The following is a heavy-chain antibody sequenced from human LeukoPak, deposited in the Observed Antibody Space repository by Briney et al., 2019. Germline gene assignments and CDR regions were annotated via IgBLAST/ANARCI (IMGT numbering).Heavy chain of an antibody. CDR3: GRVSRGSYYVEGYFDY. CDR1: GFTFSSYS. D-gene: IGHD1-26*01. J-gene: IGHJ4*02. CDR2: ISSSSSTI. Sequence: GGSLRLSCAASGFTFSSYSMNWVREAPGKGLEGVSYISSSSSTIYYADSVKDRFTISRDNAKNSLYLQMNSLRAEDTAVYYCGRVSRGSYYVEGYFDYWGQGTLVTVSS. V-gene: IGHV3-48*01.